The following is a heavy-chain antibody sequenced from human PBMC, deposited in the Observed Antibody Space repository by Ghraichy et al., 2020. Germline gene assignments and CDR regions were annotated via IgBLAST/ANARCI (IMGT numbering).Heavy chain of an antibody. CDR1: GFTFSSYA. V-gene: IGHV3-23*01. J-gene: IGHJ4*02. CDR2: VSGSGGST. D-gene: IGHD6-13*01. Sequence: LSLTCAASGFTFSSYAMTWVRQAPGKGLEWVSSVSGSGGSTSYADSVKGRFTISRDHSKSTLYLQMNSLRAEDTAVYYCAKQIAVAGTDYWGQGTLVTVSS. CDR3: AKQIAVAGTDY.